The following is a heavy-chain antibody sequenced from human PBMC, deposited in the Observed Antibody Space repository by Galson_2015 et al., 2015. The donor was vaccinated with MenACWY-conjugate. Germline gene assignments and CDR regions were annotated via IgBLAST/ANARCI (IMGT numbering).Heavy chain of an antibody. D-gene: IGHD3-10*01. Sequence: SLRLSCAASGFTVSGNYMSWVRQAPGKGLEWVSVIYTGGSTYYAESVKDRFTISRDNSKNTLYLQMNSLRAEDTAVYYCARDRGQLRGGCYYGMDVWGQGTTVTVSS. CDR2: IYTGGST. J-gene: IGHJ6*02. V-gene: IGHV3-53*01. CDR1: GFTVSGNY. CDR3: ARDRGQLRGGCYYGMDV.